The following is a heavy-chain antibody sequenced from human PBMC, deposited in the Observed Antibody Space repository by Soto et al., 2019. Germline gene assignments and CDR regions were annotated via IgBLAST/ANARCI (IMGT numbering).Heavy chain of an antibody. CDR2: IYYSGST. V-gene: IGHV4-59*08. D-gene: IGHD3-22*01. CDR1: GGSISSSY. CDR3: VRLPTYSYSSGSRHFDY. J-gene: IGHJ4*02. Sequence: QVQLQESGPGLVKPSETLSLTCTVSGGSISSSYWSWIRQPPGKGLEWIGYIYYSGSTNYNPSLKGRVTMSVDTSKNQFSLKLNSVTAADTAVYYCVRLPTYSYSSGSRHFDYWGQGTLVTVSS.